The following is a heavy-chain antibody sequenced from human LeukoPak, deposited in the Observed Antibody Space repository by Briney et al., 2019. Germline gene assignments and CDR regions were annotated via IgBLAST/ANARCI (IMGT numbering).Heavy chain of an antibody. CDR3: ARFQQLGRSFDS. CDR1: GGSIGKTSYY. D-gene: IGHD1-1*01. Sequence: SETLSLTCTVSGGSIGKTSYYWGWIRQPPGKGLEWIGNIYYSGTTYYNPSLKSRVTISVDTSKNQFSLTLNSVPAADTAVYFCARFQQLGRSFDSWGLGSLVTVSS. V-gene: IGHV4-39*07. CDR2: IYYSGTT. J-gene: IGHJ4*02.